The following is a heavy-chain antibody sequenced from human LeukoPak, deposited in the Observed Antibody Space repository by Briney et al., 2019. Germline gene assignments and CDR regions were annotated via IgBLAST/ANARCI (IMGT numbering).Heavy chain of an antibody. Sequence: APVKVSCKASGYTFTSYAMHWVRQAPGQRLEWMGWINAGNGNTKYSQKFQGRVTITRDTSASTAYMELSSLRSEDTAVYYCARDFDYGDYFDLWFDPWGQGTLVTVSS. V-gene: IGHV1-3*01. CDR2: INAGNGNT. CDR1: GYTFTSYA. J-gene: IGHJ5*02. CDR3: ARDFDYGDYFDLWFDP. D-gene: IGHD4-17*01.